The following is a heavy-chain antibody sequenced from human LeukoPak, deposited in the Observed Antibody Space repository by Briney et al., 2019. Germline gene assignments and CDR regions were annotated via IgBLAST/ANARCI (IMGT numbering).Heavy chain of an antibody. D-gene: IGHD6-13*01. CDR2: IYSVGTT. V-gene: IGHV3-53*05. CDR1: GFTVSSNY. Sequence: GGSLRLSCAASGFTVSSNYMSWVRKAPGKGLEGVSVIYSVGTTYYADSVKGRFTISRDSSKNTVYLQMNSLRVEDTAVYYCARTIAAAFDYGGQGTLVTVSA. CDR3: ARTIAAAFDY. J-gene: IGHJ4*02.